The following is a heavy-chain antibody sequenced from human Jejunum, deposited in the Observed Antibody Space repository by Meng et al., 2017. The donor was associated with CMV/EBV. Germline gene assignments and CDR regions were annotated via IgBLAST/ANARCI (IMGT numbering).Heavy chain of an antibody. J-gene: IGHJ3*02. V-gene: IGHV3-7*01. CDR2: IKPDGSEI. Sequence: SCADSGFTLSIHWMSWVRQPPGKGPEWVASIKPDGSEIQYVGSLRGRFTVSRDNARKSLYLQMNSLTAEDTAVYYCASGNDFNIWGQGTLVTVSS. CDR3: ASGNDFNI. D-gene: IGHD1-1*01. CDR1: GFTLSIHW.